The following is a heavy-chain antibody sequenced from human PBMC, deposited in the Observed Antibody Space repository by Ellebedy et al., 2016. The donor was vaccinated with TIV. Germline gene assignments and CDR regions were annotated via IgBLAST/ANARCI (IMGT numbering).Heavy chain of an antibody. J-gene: IGHJ6*02. Sequence: GESLKISCVASGFTVRSNYMSWVRQAPGKGLEWVSLIDRSGSTFYADSVKGRFTISRDNAKNSLYLQMNSLRAEDTAVYYCAREGDTAMVHGMDVWGQGTTVTVSS. CDR3: AREGDTAMVHGMDV. CDR1: GFTVRSNY. V-gene: IGHV3-53*01. CDR2: IDRSGST. D-gene: IGHD5-18*01.